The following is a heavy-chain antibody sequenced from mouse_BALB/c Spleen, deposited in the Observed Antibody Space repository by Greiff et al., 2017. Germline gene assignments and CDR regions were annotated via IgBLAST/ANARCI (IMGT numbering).Heavy chain of an antibody. CDR1: GFTFSSFG. Sequence: EVQGVESGGGLVQPGGSRKLSCAASGFTFSSFGMHWVRQAPEKGLEWVAYISSGSSTIYYADTVKGRFTISRDNPKNTLFLQMTSLRSEDTAMYDCARSLYGNTGEYWGQGTLVTVSA. D-gene: IGHD2-10*02. CDR3: ARSLYGNTGEY. J-gene: IGHJ3*01. CDR2: ISSGSSTI. V-gene: IGHV5-17*02.